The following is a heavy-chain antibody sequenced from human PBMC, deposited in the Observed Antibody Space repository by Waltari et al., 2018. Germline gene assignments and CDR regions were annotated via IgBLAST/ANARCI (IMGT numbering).Heavy chain of an antibody. J-gene: IGHJ4*02. D-gene: IGHD2-2*01. CDR1: GLTFSRYW. CDR3: AKSRGFEY. V-gene: IGHV3-7*01. CDR2: INYDGSQK. Sequence: DVQLVASGGGLVQPGGSLRLSCGASGLTFSRYWMSWVRQTPGKGLQWVANINYDGSQKYYVDSVKGRFTISRDNAKNSVYLQMNSLRVEDTAVYYCAKSRGFEYWGQGALITVSS.